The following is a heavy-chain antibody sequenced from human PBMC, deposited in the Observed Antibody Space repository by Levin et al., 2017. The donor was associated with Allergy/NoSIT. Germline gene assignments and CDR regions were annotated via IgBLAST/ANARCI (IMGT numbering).Heavy chain of an antibody. Sequence: AASVKVSCKGSGYSFTDYWVGWVRQMPGKGLEWMGIISPGDSDIRYSPSFQGQVTVSADKSTSTAYLQWTSLRASDTATYYCARRRWGVGEFHYDHWGQGTLVAVSP. J-gene: IGHJ5*02. V-gene: IGHV5-51*01. CDR1: GYSFTDYW. D-gene: IGHD3-16*01. CDR2: ISPGDSDI. CDR3: ARRRWGVGEFHYDH.